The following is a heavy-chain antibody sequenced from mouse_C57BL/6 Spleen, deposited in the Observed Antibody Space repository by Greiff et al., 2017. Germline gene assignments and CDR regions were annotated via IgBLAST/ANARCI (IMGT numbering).Heavy chain of an antibody. D-gene: IGHD1-1*01. CDR2: ISSGGSYT. V-gene: IGHV5-6*01. J-gene: IGHJ2*01. Sequence: EVKLMESGGDLVKPGGSLKLSCAASGFTFSSYGMSWVRQTPDKRLEWVATISSGGSYTYYPDSVKGRFTISRDNAKNTLYLQMSSLKSEDTAMYYCARPSITTVVDYFDYWGQGTTLTVSS. CDR3: ARPSITTVVDYFDY. CDR1: GFTFSSYG.